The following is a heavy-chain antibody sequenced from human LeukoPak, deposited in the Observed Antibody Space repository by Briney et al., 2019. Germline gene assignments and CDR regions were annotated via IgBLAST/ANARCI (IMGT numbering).Heavy chain of an antibody. V-gene: IGHV4-39*01. CDR1: GASISGSGYY. CDR3: AKSGGYGLIDY. CDR2: ICSSGST. D-gene: IGHD1-26*01. J-gene: IGHJ4*02. Sequence: SETLSLTCAVSGASISGSGYYWGWIRQPPGKGLEWIGNICSSGSTYYNASLQSRVTISIDTSKNQFSLRLNSVTAADTAMYYCAKSGGYGLIDYWGQGTRVTVSS.